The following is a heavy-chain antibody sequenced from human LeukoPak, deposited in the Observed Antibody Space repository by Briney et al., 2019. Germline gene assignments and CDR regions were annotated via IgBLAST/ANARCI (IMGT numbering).Heavy chain of an antibody. CDR2: IYYSGST. V-gene: IGHV4-59*08. CDR3: ARHRGYDYVWGSYRPGYFDY. J-gene: IGHJ4*02. CDR1: GGSISSYY. Sequence: SETLSLTCTVSGGSISSYYWSWIRQPPGKGLEWIGYIYYSGSTNYNPSLKSRVTISVDTSENQFSLKLSSVTAADTAVYYCARHRGYDYVWGSYRPGYFDYWGQGTLVTVSS. D-gene: IGHD3-16*02.